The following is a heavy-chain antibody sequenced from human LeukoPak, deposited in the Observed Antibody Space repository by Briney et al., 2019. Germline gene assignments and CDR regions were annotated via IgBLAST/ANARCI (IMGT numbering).Heavy chain of an antibody. CDR3: ASVTMVRGVRAFDI. Sequence: ASVKVSCKASGCTFTGYYMHWVRQAPGQGLEWMGWINPNSGGTNYAQKFQGRVTMTRDTSISTAYMEPSRLRSDDTAVYYCASVTMVRGVRAFDIWGQGTMVTVSS. D-gene: IGHD3-10*01. CDR2: INPNSGGT. V-gene: IGHV1-2*02. J-gene: IGHJ3*02. CDR1: GCTFTGYY.